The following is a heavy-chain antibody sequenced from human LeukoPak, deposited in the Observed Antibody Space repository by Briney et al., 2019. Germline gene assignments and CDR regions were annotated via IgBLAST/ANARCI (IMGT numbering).Heavy chain of an antibody. J-gene: IGHJ6*02. CDR1: GFTFSSYA. V-gene: IGHV3-23*01. CDR3: AKSTDIVVVPAAISNYYYYGMDV. D-gene: IGHD2-2*01. CDR2: ISGSGGST. Sequence: GGSLRLSCAASGFTFSSYAMSWVRQAPGKGLEWVSAISGSGGSTYYADSVKGRFTISRDNSKNTLYLQMNSLRAEDTAVYYCAKSTDIVVVPAAISNYYYYGMDVWGQGTTVTVSS.